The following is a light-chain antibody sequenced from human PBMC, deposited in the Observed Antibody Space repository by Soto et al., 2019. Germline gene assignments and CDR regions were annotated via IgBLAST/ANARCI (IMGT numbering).Light chain of an antibody. CDR2: ETS. Sequence: IVLTQSPGTLSLSPGERVTLSCRASQSVSCNTLAWFQQKPGQAPRLLIYETSTRAAGIPDRFSGSGSGTDFTLAISRLEPEDFAVYFCHHYGSTPYIFGQGTKLEIK. V-gene: IGKV3-20*01. J-gene: IGKJ2*01. CDR1: QSVSCNT. CDR3: HHYGSTPYI.